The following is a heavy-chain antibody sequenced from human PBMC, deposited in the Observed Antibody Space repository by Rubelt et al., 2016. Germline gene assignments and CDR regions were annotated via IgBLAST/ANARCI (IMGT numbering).Heavy chain of an antibody. CDR3: ARDEEGVATIQVGGMDV. Sequence: AMHWVRQAPGKGLEWVAVISYDGSNKYYADSVKGRFTISRDNSKNTLYLQMNSLRAEDTAVYYCARDEEGVATIQVGGMDVWGQGTMVTVSS. V-gene: IGHV3-30*04. J-gene: IGHJ6*02. CDR1: A. D-gene: IGHD5-12*01. CDR2: ISYDGSNK.